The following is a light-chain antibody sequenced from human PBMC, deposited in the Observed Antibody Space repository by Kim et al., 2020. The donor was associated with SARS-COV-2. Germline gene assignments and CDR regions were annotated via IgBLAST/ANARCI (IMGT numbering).Light chain of an antibody. CDR2: EVR. Sequence: GQSGTISCTGTSSDIGGYDYVSWDQQHPGKAPKLTIYEVRKRPSGVPDRFSGSKSGNTASLTVSGLQAEDEADYYCGSYAGSNNYVFGTGTKVTVL. J-gene: IGLJ1*01. CDR3: GSYAGSNNYV. V-gene: IGLV2-8*01. CDR1: SSDIGGYDY.